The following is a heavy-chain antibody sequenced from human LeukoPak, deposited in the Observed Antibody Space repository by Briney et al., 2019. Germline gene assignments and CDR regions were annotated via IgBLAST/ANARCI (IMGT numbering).Heavy chain of an antibody. D-gene: IGHD6-19*01. CDR1: GYTFTSYG. Sequence: GASVKVSCKTSGYTFTSYGISWVRQAPGQGLEWMGWISAYNGNTNYAQKLQGRVTMTTDTSTSTAYMELRSLRSDDTAVYYCAIPLSSSGSRIVYGYWGQGTLVTVSS. V-gene: IGHV1-18*01. CDR2: ISAYNGNT. J-gene: IGHJ4*02. CDR3: AIPLSSSGSRIVYGY.